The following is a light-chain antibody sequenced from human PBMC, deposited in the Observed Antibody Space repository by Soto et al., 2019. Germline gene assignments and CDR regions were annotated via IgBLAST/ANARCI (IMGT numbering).Light chain of an antibody. J-gene: IGLJ2*01. CDR3: QSYDGRNHVL. Sequence: QSVLTQPASVSGSPGQSITISCTGTSSDIGDYTHVSWYQQHPGKAPKLIIYEVSDRPSGVSNRFSGSKSGNTASLTISGLQTEDEADYYCQSYDGRNHVLFGGGTQLTVL. CDR2: EVS. V-gene: IGLV2-14*01. CDR1: SSDIGDYTH.